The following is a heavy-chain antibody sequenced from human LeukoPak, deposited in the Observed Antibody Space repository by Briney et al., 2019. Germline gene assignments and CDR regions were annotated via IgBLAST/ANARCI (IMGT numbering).Heavy chain of an antibody. Sequence: PGGSLRLSCAASGFTFSSYSMNWVRQAPGKGLEWVSSISSSSSYIYYADSVKGRFTISRDNAKNSLYLQMNSLRAEDTAVYYCARDNEIQLSFDYWGQGTLVTVSS. D-gene: IGHD5-18*01. CDR2: ISSSSSYI. J-gene: IGHJ4*02. V-gene: IGHV3-21*01. CDR1: GFTFSSYS. CDR3: ARDNEIQLSFDY.